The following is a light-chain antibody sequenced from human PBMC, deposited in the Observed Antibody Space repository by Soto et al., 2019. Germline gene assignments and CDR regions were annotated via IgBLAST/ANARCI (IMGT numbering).Light chain of an antibody. CDR2: AAS. CDR3: QQYGDSPLT. J-gene: IGKJ3*01. Sequence: EILLTQSPSTLSLSPGEGVTLSCGASQSVTVNSLAWYQQKPGQAPRLLIYAASTRAAAVPDRFTGSGSGTDFALTISRLQPEDFAVYYCQQYGDSPLTSGPGTQVDIK. CDR1: QSVTVNS. V-gene: IGKV3-20*01.